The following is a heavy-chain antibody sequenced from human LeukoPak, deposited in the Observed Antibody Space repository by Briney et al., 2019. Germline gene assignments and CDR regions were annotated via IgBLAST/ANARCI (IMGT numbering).Heavy chain of an antibody. CDR3: ARVSRGYFDWLLYYYYGMDV. D-gene: IGHD3-9*01. CDR1: GYTFTSYD. J-gene: IGHJ6*02. V-gene: IGHV1-8*02. Sequence: ASVKVSYKASGYTFTSYDINWVRQATGQGLEWMGWMNPNSGNTGYAQKFQGRVTMTRNTSISTAYMELSSLRSEDTAVYYCARVSRGYFDWLLYYYYGMDVWGQGTTVTVSS. CDR2: MNPNSGNT.